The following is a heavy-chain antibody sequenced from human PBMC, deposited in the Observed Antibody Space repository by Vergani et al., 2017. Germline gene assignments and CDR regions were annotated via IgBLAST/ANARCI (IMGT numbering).Heavy chain of an antibody. CDR3: ARDPFSAATVTLLGYYYYGMDV. D-gene: IGHD4-17*01. V-gene: IGHV3-21*01. CDR1: GFTFDDYA. J-gene: IGHJ6*02. Sequence: EVQLVESGGGLVQPGRSLRLSCAASGFTFDDYAMHWVRQAPGTGLEWVSSISSSSSYIYYADSVKGRFTISRDNAKNSLYLQMNSLRAEDTAVYYCARDPFSAATVTLLGYYYYGMDVWGQGTTVTVSS. CDR2: ISSSSSYI.